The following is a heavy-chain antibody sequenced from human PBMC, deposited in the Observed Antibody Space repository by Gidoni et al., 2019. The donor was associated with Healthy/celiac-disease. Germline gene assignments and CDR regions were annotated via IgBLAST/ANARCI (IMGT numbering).Heavy chain of an antibody. J-gene: IGHJ3*02. V-gene: IGHV3-21*01. CDR1: GFPFSSYS. CDR3: ARDRVVVPAAMRMGPSCDI. CDR2: ISSSSSYI. D-gene: IGHD2-2*01. Sequence: EVQLVESGGGLVKPGGSLRLSCAASGFPFSSYSLHWVRQAPGKGLEWVSSISSSSSYIYYADSVKGRFTISRDNAKNSLYLQMNSLRAEDTAVYYCARDRVVVPAAMRMGPSCDIWGQGTMVTVSS.